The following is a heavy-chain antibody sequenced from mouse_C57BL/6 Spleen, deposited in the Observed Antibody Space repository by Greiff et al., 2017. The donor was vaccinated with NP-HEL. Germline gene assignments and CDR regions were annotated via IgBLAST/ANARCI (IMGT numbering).Heavy chain of an antibody. J-gene: IGHJ2*01. V-gene: IGHV1-15*01. Sequence: VKLMESGAELVRPGASVTLSCKASGYTFTDYEMHWVKQTPVHGLEWIGAIDPETGGTAYNQKFKGKAILTADKSSSTAYMGRRSLTSEDSAVYYCTRWGTSDYWGQGTTLTVSS. D-gene: IGHD3-3*01. CDR1: GYTFTDYE. CDR3: TRWGTSDY. CDR2: IDPETGGT.